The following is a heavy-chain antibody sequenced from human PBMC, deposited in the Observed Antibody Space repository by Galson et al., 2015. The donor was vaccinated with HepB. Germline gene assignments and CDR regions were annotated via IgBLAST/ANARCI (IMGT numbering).Heavy chain of an antibody. CDR2: INHSGST. CDR1: GGSLSGYY. D-gene: IGHD6-6*01. CDR3: ARVISARPYIDY. J-gene: IGHJ4*02. Sequence: SETLSLTCAVYGGSLSGYYWSWIRQPPGKGLEWIGEINHSGSTNYNPSLKSRLTISIDTSNNQFSLKVNSVTAADTAVYYCARVISARPYIDYWGQGTLVTVSS. V-gene: IGHV4-34*01.